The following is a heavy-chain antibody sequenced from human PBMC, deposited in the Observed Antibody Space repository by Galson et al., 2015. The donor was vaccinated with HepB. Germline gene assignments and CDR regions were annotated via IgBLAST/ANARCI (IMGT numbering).Heavy chain of an antibody. Sequence: SLRLSCAASGLTFSSYGMHWVRQAPGKGLEWVAVMSYDGSDKYYTDSVKGRFTISRDNSKNTLYLQMNSLRAEDTAVYYCAKVGGWFGELLLDYFDYWGQGTLVTVSS. V-gene: IGHV3-30*18. J-gene: IGHJ4*02. CDR2: MSYDGSDK. D-gene: IGHD3-10*01. CDR3: AKVGGWFGELLLDYFDY. CDR1: GLTFSSYG.